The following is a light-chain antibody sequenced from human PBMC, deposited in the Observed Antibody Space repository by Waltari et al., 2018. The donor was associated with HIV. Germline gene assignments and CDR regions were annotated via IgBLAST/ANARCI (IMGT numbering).Light chain of an antibody. CDR3: QQANTFPFT. V-gene: IGKV1-12*01. Sequence: DIQMTQSPPSVSASVGDRVTITCRASQAIINRLAWYQQKPGKAPNLLIWAASNLQTGVPSRFNGSGSGTDFSLTISSLQPEDYGIYYCQQANTFPFTFGPGSKVDIK. J-gene: IGKJ3*01. CDR1: QAIINR. CDR2: AAS.